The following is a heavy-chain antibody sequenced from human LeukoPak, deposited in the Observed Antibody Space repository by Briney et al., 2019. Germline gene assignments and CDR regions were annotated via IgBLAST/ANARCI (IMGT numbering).Heavy chain of an antibody. CDR3: AREYSSSWYYYYYYMDV. J-gene: IGHJ6*03. CDR2: INPNSGGT. D-gene: IGHD6-13*01. V-gene: IGHV1-2*02. CDR1: GYTFTGYY. Sequence: ASVKVSCKASGYTFTGYYMHWVRQAPGQGLEWMGWINPNSGGTNYAQKFQGRVTMTRDTSISTAYMELSRLRSDDTAVYYCAREYSSSWYYYYYYMDVWGKGTTVTVSS.